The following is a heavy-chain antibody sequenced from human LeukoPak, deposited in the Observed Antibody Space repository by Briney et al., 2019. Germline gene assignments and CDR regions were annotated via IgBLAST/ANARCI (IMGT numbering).Heavy chain of an antibody. Sequence: GGTLRLSCAASGFTFSNYAMTWVRQAPGKGLEWVSAISGGGGYTSTYYADSVKGRFTISRDNSKNTLYLQMNSLRAEDTAVYYCARGGLGIGDFDIWGQGTMVTVSS. CDR2: ISGGGGYTST. CDR3: ARGGLGIGDFDI. J-gene: IGHJ3*02. CDR1: GFTFSNYA. D-gene: IGHD7-27*01. V-gene: IGHV3-23*01.